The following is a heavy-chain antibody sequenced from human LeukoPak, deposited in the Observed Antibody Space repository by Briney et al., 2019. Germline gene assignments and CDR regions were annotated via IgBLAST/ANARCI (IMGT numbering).Heavy chain of an antibody. CDR2: TYFGGTT. D-gene: IGHD5-24*01. CDR3: ARDSEGDGYNFDT. J-gene: IGHJ5*02. Sequence: GGSLRLSCVASGFAINTNYMNWVRQAPGKELEWVSITYFGGTTYYADSVKGRFTISRDNSKNTLYLQMNSLRADDTAVYYCARDSEGDGYNFDTWGRGTLVTVSS. V-gene: IGHV3-53*01. CDR1: GFAINTNY.